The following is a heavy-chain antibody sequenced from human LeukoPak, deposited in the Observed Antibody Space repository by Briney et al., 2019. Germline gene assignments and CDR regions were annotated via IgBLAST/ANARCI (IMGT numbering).Heavy chain of an antibody. D-gene: IGHD2-21*02. V-gene: IGHV4-31*03. CDR3: ARGGGGDYQFDY. CDR1: GGSISSGGYY. J-gene: IGHJ4*02. Sequence: SETLSLTCTVSGGSISSGGYYWSWIRQHPGKGLEWIGYIYYSGGTYYNPSLKSRVTISVDTSKNQFSLKLSSVTAADTAAYYCARGGGGDYQFDYWGQGTLVTVSS. CDR2: IYYSGGT.